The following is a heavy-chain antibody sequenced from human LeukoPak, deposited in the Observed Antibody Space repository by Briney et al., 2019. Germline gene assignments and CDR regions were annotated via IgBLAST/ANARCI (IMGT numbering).Heavy chain of an antibody. V-gene: IGHV1-69*13. D-gene: IGHD2-2*01. CDR1: GGTISSYA. CDR2: IIPIFGTA. J-gene: IGHJ4*02. Sequence: SVKVSCKASGGTISSYAISWVRQAPGQGLEWMGGIIPIFGTANYAQKFQGRVTITADESTSTAYMELSSLRSEDTAVYYCARWGYCSSTSCPYYFDYWGQGTLVTVSS. CDR3: ARWGYCSSTSCPYYFDY.